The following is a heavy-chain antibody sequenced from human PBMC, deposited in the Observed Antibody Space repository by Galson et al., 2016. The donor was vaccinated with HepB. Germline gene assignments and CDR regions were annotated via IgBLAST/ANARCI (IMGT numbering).Heavy chain of an antibody. CDR2: IPDTGST. CDR3: ARDVEDLNDAFDL. V-gene: IGHV4-31*03. J-gene: IGHJ3*01. Sequence: TLSLTCTVSGVSITSGDYYWSWIRQRPDKGLDRIGYIPDTGSTFYHPSLKSRVTISIDTSKNQFYLSLKSVTAADTAMYYCARDVEDLNDAFDLWGQGTLVTVSS. CDR1: GVSITSGDYY. D-gene: IGHD1-1*01.